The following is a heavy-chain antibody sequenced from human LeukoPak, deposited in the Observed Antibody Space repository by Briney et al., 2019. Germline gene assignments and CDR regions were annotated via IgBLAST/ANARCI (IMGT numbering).Heavy chain of an antibody. J-gene: IGHJ2*01. CDR3: ARRIQLWSYWHFDL. Sequence: SETLSLTCSVSGGSITGYSWGWVRQPPGKGLECIGYMFDRGSPNHLPSLQNRVTTSVDTSKNGFSLRLTSVTAADTAVYYCARRIQLWSYWHFDLWGRGTLVTVSS. V-gene: IGHV4-4*09. CDR1: GGSITGYS. D-gene: IGHD5-18*01. CDR2: MFDRGSP.